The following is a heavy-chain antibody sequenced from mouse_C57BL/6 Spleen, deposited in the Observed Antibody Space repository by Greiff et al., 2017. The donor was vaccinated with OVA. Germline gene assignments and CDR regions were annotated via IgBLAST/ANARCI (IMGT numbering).Heavy chain of an antibody. Sequence: QVQLQQPGAELVRPGTSVKLSCKASGYTFTSYWMHWVKQRPGQGLEWIGVIDPSDSYTYYNQKFKGKATLTVDTSSSTAYMQLSSLTSEDSAVYYCARTRFDGWGKGTTLTVSS. V-gene: IGHV1-59*01. CDR3: ARTRFDG. J-gene: IGHJ2*01. CDR2: IDPSDSYT. CDR1: GYTFTSYW.